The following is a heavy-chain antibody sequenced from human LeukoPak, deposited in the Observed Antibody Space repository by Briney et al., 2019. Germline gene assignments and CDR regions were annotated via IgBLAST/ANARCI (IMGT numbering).Heavy chain of an antibody. CDR1: GGSISSYY. Sequence: PSETLSLTCTVSGGSISSYYWSWIRQPPGKGLEWIGYIYYSGSTSYNPSLKSRVTISVDTSKNQFSLKLISVTAADTAVYYCARRSTVAGRGRFDPWGQGTLVTVSS. V-gene: IGHV4-59*08. CDR2: IYYSGST. J-gene: IGHJ5*02. CDR3: ARRSTVAGRGRFDP. D-gene: IGHD6-19*01.